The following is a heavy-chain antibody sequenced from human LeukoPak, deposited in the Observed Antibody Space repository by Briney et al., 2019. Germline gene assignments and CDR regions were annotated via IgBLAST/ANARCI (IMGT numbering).Heavy chain of an antibody. Sequence: PGGSLRLSCAASGFTFSSYAMHWVRQAPGKGLEWVAVISYDGSNKDYADSVKGRFTISRDNSKNTLYLQMNSLRAEDTAVYYCARGGPYGGNSDGFDIWGQGTMVTVSS. CDR1: GFTFSSYA. CDR3: ARGGPYGGNSDGFDI. J-gene: IGHJ3*02. CDR2: ISYDGSNK. D-gene: IGHD4-23*01. V-gene: IGHV3-30-3*01.